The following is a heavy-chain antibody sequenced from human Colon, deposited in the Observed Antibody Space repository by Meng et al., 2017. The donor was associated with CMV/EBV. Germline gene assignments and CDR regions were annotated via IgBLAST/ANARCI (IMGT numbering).Heavy chain of an antibody. V-gene: IGHV1-69*10. J-gene: IGHJ6*02. CDR3: ARERGITISGVISMDV. D-gene: IGHD3-3*01. CDR1: GGTFKSYS. Sequence: SVKVSCKASGGTFKSYSISWVRQAPGQGLEWMGGIIPGLNISNYAQTFQDRVTLSADKSTTTAYMELRRLRSEDTAVYYCARERGITISGVISMDVWGQGTTVTVSS. CDR2: IIPGLNIS.